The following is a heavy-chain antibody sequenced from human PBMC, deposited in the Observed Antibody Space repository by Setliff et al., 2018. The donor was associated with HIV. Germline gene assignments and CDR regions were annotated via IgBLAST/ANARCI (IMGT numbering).Heavy chain of an antibody. Sequence: SETLSLTCTVSGGSITSSNYYWGWIRQPPGQGLEWIGSINYGDSTFYHPSLMRRVTISIDTSKTQFSLKLTSMTAADTGMYYCARLYPPPRDSGYHLDYWGQGTLVTVSS. V-gene: IGHV4-39*07. CDR2: INYGDST. CDR3: ARLYPPPRDSGYHLDY. D-gene: IGHD3-22*01. CDR1: GGSITSSNYY. J-gene: IGHJ4*02.